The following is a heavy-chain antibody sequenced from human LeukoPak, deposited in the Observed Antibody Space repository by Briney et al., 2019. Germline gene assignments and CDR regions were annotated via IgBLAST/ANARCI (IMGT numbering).Heavy chain of an antibody. V-gene: IGHV3-21*01. CDR1: GFTFSSYS. CDR3: ARDGLDGDYVDY. Sequence: AGGSLRLSCAASGFTFSSYSMNWVRQAPGKGLEWVSSISSSSSYIYYADSVKGRFTISRDNAKNSLYLQMNSLRAEDTAVYYCARDGLDGDYVDYWGQGSLVTVSS. J-gene: IGHJ4*02. CDR2: ISSSSSYI. D-gene: IGHD4-17*01.